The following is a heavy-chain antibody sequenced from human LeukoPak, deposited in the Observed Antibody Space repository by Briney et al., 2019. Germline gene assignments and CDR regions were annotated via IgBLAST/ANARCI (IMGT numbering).Heavy chain of an antibody. Sequence: GSLRLSCAASGFTFSSYAMHWVRQAPGKGLEWVAVISYDGSNKYYADSVKGRFTISRDNSKNTLYLQMNSLRAEDTALYYCAKGLDSSGPYYFDYWGQGTLVTVSS. J-gene: IGHJ4*02. CDR1: GFTFSSYA. V-gene: IGHV3-30-3*01. D-gene: IGHD3-22*01. CDR3: AKGLDSSGPYYFDY. CDR2: ISYDGSNK.